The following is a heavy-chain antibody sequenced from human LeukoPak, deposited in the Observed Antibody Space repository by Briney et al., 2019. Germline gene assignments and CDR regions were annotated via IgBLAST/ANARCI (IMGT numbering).Heavy chain of an antibody. V-gene: IGHV3-11*01. D-gene: IGHD2-2*01. J-gene: IGHJ5*02. CDR3: ARDGVVPAARFDP. Sequence: GGSLRLSCAASGFTCSDYYMSWIHQAPGKELEWVSYISSSGSTIYYADSVKGRFTISRDNAKNSLYLQMNSLRAEDTAVYYCARDGVVPAARFDPWGQGTLVTVSS. CDR2: ISSSGSTI. CDR1: GFTCSDYY.